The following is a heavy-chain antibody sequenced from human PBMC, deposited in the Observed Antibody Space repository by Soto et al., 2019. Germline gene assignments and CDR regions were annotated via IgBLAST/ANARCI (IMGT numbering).Heavy chain of an antibody. V-gene: IGHV4-39*01. CDR1: GGSISSSSYY. CDR2: IYYSGST. D-gene: IGHD6-13*01. Sequence: QLQLQESGPGLVKPSETLSLTCTVSGGSISSSSYYWGWIRQPPGKGLEWIGSIYYSGSTYYNPSLKSRVTISVDTSKNQFSLKLSSVTAADTAVYYYARHEIAAAGFSWGQGTLVTVSS. CDR3: ARHEIAAAGFS. J-gene: IGHJ4*02.